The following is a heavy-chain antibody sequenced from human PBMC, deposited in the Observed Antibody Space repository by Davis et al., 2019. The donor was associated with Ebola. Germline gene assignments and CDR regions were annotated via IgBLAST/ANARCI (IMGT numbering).Heavy chain of an antibody. D-gene: IGHD3-22*01. CDR3: AKDRYSDSSGYFFESEH. CDR1: GGTFSSYT. Sequence: SVKVSCKASGGTFSSYTITWVRQAPGQGLEWVGGIIPILGTTSYAQKFQGRVAITADESTSTIYMELSSLTSEDSAVYYCAKDRYSDSSGYFFESEHWGQGTLVTVSS. J-gene: IGHJ1*01. V-gene: IGHV1-69*13. CDR2: IIPILGTT.